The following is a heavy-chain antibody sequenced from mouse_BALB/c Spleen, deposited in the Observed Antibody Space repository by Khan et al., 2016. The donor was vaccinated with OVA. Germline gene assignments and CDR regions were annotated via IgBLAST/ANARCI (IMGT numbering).Heavy chain of an antibody. CDR2: IYFSGSI. D-gene: IGHD2-1*01. J-gene: IGHJ4*01. V-gene: IGHV3-1*02. CDR3: TRDGNYMDY. Sequence: EVQLQESGPDLVKPSQSLSLTCTVTDYSITSGYAWHWIRQFPGNKLEWMAYIYFSGSINYNPSLKSRISVTRDTSKNQFFLQLNSVTSEDTATYYCTRDGNYMDYWGQGTSVTVSS. CDR1: DYSITSGYA.